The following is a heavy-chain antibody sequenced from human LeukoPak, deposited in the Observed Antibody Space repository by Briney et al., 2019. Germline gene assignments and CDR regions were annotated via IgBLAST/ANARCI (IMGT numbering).Heavy chain of an antibody. CDR1: GDSVSSNSAV. V-gene: IGHV6-1*01. D-gene: IGHD1-7*01. CDR3: ARVTGATNGFDY. Sequence: SQTLSLTCAISGDSVSSNSAVWNWIRQSPSRGLEWLGKTYFRSKWYNDYALSVKSRITINSDTSKNQFSLHLNSVSPEDTAVYYCARVTGATNGFDYWGQGTPVTVSS. J-gene: IGHJ4*02. CDR2: TYFRSKWYN.